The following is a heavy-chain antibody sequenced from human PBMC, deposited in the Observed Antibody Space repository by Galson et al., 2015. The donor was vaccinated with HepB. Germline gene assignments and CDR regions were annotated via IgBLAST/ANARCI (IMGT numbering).Heavy chain of an antibody. CDR3: ARALYTAMVTGWFDP. CDR1: GYSFTSYW. J-gene: IGHJ5*02. V-gene: IGHV5-51*01. CDR2: IYPGDSDT. Sequence: QSGAEVKKPGESLKISCKGSGYSFTSYWIAWVRQMPGKGLEWMGIIYPGDSDTRYSPSFQGQVTISADKSISTAYLQWSSLKASDTAMYYCARALYTAMVTGWFDPRGQGTLVTVSP. D-gene: IGHD5-18*01.